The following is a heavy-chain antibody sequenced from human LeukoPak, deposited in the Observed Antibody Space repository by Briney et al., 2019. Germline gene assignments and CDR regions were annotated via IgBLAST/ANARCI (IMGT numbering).Heavy chain of an antibody. J-gene: IGHJ4*02. V-gene: IGHV4-4*02. CDR1: GGSISSSNW. Sequence: SETLSLTCAVSGGSISSSNWWSWVRQPPGKGLEWIGEIYHSGSTNYNPSLKSRVTISVDKSKNQFSLKLSSVTAADSAVYYCARDPNYYGSGSYSYWGQGTLVTVSS. D-gene: IGHD3-10*01. CDR3: ARDPNYYGSGSYSY. CDR2: IYHSGST.